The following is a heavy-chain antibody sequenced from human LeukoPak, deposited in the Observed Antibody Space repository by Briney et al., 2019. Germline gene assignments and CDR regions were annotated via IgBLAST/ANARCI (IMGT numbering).Heavy chain of an antibody. J-gene: IGHJ4*02. CDR2: INQDGSEK. CDR1: EFIFGSYW. CDR3: VRSLGRSGTRDY. D-gene: IGHD3-16*01. V-gene: IGHV3-7*01. Sequence: GGSLRLSCAASEFIFGSYWMTWVRQAPGKGLKWVDNINQDGSEKYYVDSVKGRFTIYRDNAKKSLFLQMNSLTAEDTALYYCVRSLGRSGTRDYWGQGTLVTVSS.